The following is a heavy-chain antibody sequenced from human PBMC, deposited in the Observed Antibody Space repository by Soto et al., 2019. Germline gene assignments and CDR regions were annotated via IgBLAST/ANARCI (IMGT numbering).Heavy chain of an antibody. J-gene: IGHJ4*02. V-gene: IGHV1-69*13. CDR3: AQYYDSSGYHAFDY. CDR2: IIPIFGTA. Sequence: ASVKVSCKASGGTFSSYAISWVRQAPGQGLEWMGGIIPIFGTANYAQKFQGRVTITADESTSTAYMELSSLRSEDTAVYYCAQYYDSSGYHAFDYRGQGTLVTVSS. D-gene: IGHD3-22*01. CDR1: GGTFSSYA.